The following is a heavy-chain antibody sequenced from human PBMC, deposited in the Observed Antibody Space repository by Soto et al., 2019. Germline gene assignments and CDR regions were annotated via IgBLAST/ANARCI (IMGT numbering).Heavy chain of an antibody. Sequence: LRLSCAASGFTFSSYAMHWARQAPGKGLEWVAVISYDGSNKYYADSVKGRFTISRDNSKNTLYLQMNSLRAEDTAVYYCARDVDPGANSGYYYYGMDVWGQGTTVTVSS. J-gene: IGHJ6*02. CDR1: GFTFSSYA. V-gene: IGHV3-30-3*01. CDR2: ISYDGSNK. D-gene: IGHD1-1*01. CDR3: ARDVDPGANSGYYYYGMDV.